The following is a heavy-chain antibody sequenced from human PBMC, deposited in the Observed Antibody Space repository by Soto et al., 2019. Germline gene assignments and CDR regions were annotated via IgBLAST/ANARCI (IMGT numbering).Heavy chain of an antibody. V-gene: IGHV3-74*01. CDR3: FHPGYFDH. J-gene: IGHJ4*02. CDR2: INSDGSST. Sequence: EVQLVESGGGSVQRGGSLRLSCAASGFTLSAYWMHWVRQAPGKGLVWVSRINSDGSSTSYADSVKGRFTISRDNAKNTLYLQMSNLRVEDTAVYYCFHPGYFDHWGQGTLVTVSS. CDR1: GFTLSAYW.